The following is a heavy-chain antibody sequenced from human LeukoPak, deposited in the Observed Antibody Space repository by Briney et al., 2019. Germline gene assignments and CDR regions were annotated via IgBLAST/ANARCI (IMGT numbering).Heavy chain of an antibody. D-gene: IGHD6-13*01. Sequence: SETLSLTCTVSGGSISTYYWSWIRQAPGKGLEWIGYINYSGSTDYNPSLKSRVTISVDTSKNQLSLKMRSVTAADTAVHYCAREYSSFEYWGQGTLVTVSP. CDR1: GGSISTYY. CDR2: INYSGST. V-gene: IGHV4-59*01. J-gene: IGHJ4*02. CDR3: AREYSSFEY.